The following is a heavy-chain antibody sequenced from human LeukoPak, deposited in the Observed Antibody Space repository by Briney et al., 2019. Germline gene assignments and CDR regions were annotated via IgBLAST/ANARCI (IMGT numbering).Heavy chain of an antibody. V-gene: IGHV4-34*01. J-gene: IGHJ2*01. CDR3: ARVGLGKARYFDL. CDR2: INHSGST. Sequence: SETLSLTCAVYGGSFSGYYWSWIRQPPGKGLEWIGEINHSGSTNYNPSLKSRVTISVDTSKNQFSLKLSSVTAADTAVYYCARVGLGKARYFDLWGRGTLVTVSS. CDR1: GGSFSGYY. D-gene: IGHD6-13*01.